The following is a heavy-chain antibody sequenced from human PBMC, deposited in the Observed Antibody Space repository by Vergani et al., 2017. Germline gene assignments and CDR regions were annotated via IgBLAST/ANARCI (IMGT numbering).Heavy chain of an antibody. Sequence: QVQLQESGPGLVKPSETLSLTCTVSGGSISRYYWSWIRQPPGKGLEWIGYIYYSGSTNYNPSLKSRVTISVDTSKNQFSLKLSSVTAADTAVYYCARHPGYSSGWYSYFDYWGQGPLVTFSS. CDR3: ARHPGYSSGWYSYFDY. D-gene: IGHD6-19*01. J-gene: IGHJ4*02. V-gene: IGHV4-59*08. CDR1: GGSISRYY. CDR2: IYYSGST.